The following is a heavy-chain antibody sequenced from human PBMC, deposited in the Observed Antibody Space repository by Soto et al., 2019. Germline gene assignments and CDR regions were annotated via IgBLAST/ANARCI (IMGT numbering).Heavy chain of an antibody. CDR1: GGTFSSYA. CDR3: ARDLGAYPQLWSPPQFAP. V-gene: IGHV1-69*13. J-gene: IGHJ5*02. Sequence: SVKVSCKASGGTFSSYAISWVRQAPGPGLEWMGGIIPIFGTANYAQKFQGRVTITADESTSTAYMELSSLRSEDTAVYYCARDLGAYPQLWSPPQFAPWGQGTLVTVSS. D-gene: IGHD5-18*01. CDR2: IIPIFGTA.